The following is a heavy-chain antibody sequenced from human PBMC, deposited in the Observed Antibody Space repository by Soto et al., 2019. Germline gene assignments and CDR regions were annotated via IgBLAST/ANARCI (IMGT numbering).Heavy chain of an antibody. Sequence: QVQLQESGPGLVKPSETLSLTCTVSGGSISSYFWSWIRQPPGKGLEWIGYIYYTGSTNYNPSLKSRVTISVDTSKNQFSLQLSSVTAADTAVYYCVNFNWYFELWGRGTLVTVSS. CDR3: VNFNWYFEL. CDR1: GGSISSYF. J-gene: IGHJ2*01. V-gene: IGHV4-59*01. CDR2: IYYTGST.